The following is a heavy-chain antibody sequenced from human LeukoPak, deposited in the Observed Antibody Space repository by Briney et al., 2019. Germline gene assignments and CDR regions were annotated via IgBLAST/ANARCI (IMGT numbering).Heavy chain of an antibody. V-gene: IGHV7-4-1*02. CDR2: INTNTGNP. J-gene: IGHJ4*02. CDR1: GYTFTSYA. D-gene: IGHD6-13*01. CDR3: ARGAYVRSSWYTAEKNDY. Sequence: ASVKVSCKASGYTFTSYAMNWVRQAPGQGLEWMGWINTNTGNPTYAQGFTRRFVFSLDTSVSTAYLQISSLKAEDTAVYYCARGAYVRSSWYTAEKNDYWGQGTLVTVSS.